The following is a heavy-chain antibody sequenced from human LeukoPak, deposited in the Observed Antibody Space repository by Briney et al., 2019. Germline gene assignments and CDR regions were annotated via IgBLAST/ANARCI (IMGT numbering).Heavy chain of an antibody. J-gene: IGHJ4*02. CDR1: GFTFNSYG. D-gene: IGHD2-2*01. CDR3: ARDYCRTTSCLES. V-gene: IGHV3-33*01. CDR2: IWPDGSNK. Sequence: GGSLRLSCAASGFTFNSYGMFWVRQAPGKGLEWVAFIWPDGSNKLYGDSVKGRFTISRDNSKNTVYLQVNSLRAEDTAVYYCARDYCRTTSCLESWGQGTLVTVSS.